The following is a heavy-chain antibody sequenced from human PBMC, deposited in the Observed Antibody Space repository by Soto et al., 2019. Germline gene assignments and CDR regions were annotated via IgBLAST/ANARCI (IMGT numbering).Heavy chain of an antibody. D-gene: IGHD2-15*01. J-gene: IGHJ4*02. CDR2: IHRSGVT. V-gene: IGHV4-4*02. Sequence: QVHLQESGPGLVKPSETLSLTCTISGGSTSSSDWWTWVRQPPGEGLEWIGEIHRSGVTKDTASLKSRLTIPLDQSRNQFSLSLTSVTAAIAAVYFCAWRPEILTRWVQGILAPVSS. CDR1: GGSTSSSDW. CDR3: AWRPEILTR.